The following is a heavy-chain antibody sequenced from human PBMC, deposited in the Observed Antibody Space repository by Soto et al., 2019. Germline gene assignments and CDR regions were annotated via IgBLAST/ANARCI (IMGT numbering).Heavy chain of an antibody. CDR1: GFTFTDYA. Sequence: GGSLRLSCAASGFTFTDYALSWVRQAPGKGLEWVATISGIGGSTYLADSVKGRLSVSRDNSKNTVSLLMNSLRAEDTAVYFCARGSSGYISSWYYFDYWGRGTLVTVSS. CDR3: ARGSSGYISSWYYFDY. V-gene: IGHV3-23*01. J-gene: IGHJ4*02. CDR2: ISGIGGST. D-gene: IGHD6-13*01.